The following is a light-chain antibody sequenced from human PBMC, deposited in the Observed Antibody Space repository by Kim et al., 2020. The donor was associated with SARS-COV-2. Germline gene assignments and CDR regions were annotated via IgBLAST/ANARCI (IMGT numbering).Light chain of an antibody. Sequence: SLYPGERATLSCRASQSVSSSYLAWYQQKPGQAPRLLIYGASSRATGIPDRFSGSGSGTDFTLTISRLEPEDFAVYYCQQYGSSYSFGQGTKLEI. V-gene: IGKV3-20*01. CDR3: QQYGSSYS. J-gene: IGKJ2*03. CDR2: GAS. CDR1: QSVSSSY.